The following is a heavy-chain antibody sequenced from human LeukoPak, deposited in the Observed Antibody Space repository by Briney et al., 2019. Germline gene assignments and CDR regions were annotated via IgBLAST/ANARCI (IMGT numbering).Heavy chain of an antibody. CDR1: GFTFSDYY. CDR3: ARNRNTIFGVVISSECFDY. J-gene: IGHJ4*02. D-gene: IGHD3-3*01. V-gene: IGHV3-11*04. Sequence: GGSLRLSCAASGFTFSDYYMSWIRQAPGKGLEWVSYISRSGSTIYYADSVKGRFTISRDNAKNSLYLQMNSLRAEDTAVYYCARNRNTIFGVVISSECFDYWGQGTLVTVSS. CDR2: ISRSGSTI.